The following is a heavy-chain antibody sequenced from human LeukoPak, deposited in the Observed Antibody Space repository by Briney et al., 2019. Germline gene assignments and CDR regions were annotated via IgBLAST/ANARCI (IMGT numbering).Heavy chain of an antibody. Sequence: PSETLSLTCAVYGGSFSGYYWSWIRQPPGKGLEWIGEINHSGSTNYNPSLKSRVTISVDKSKNQFSLKLSSVTAADTAVYYCARDFRWGIYAFDIWGQGTMVTVSS. CDR3: ARDFRWGIYAFDI. V-gene: IGHV4-34*01. D-gene: IGHD4-23*01. J-gene: IGHJ3*02. CDR2: INHSGST. CDR1: GGSFSGYY.